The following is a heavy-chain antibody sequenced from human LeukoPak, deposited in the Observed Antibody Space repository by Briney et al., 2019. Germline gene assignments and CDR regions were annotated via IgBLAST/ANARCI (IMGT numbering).Heavy chain of an antibody. J-gene: IGHJ4*02. CDR1: GGTFISYA. CDR2: IIPILGIV. V-gene: IGHV1-69*04. D-gene: IGHD3-10*01. CDR3: ARTTMVRGVIQLDY. Sequence: SVKVSCKASGGTFISYAISWVRQAPGQGLEWMGRIIPILGIVNYAQKFQGRVTITADKSTSTAYMELSSLRSEDTAVYYCARTTMVRGVIQLDYWGQGTLVTVSS.